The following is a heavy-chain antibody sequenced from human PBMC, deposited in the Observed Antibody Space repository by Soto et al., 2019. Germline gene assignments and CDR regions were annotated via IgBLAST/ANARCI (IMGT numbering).Heavy chain of an antibody. V-gene: IGHV3-23*01. D-gene: IGHD3-3*01. CDR1: GFTFSSYA. CDR3: AKDRDYDFWSGYLDY. Sequence: HPGGSLRLSCAASGFTFSSYAMSWVRQAPGKGLEWVSAISGSGGSTYYADSVKGRFTISRDNSKNTLYLQMNSLRAEDTAVYYCAKDRDYDFWSGYLDYWGQGTLVTVSS. CDR2: ISGSGGST. J-gene: IGHJ4*02.